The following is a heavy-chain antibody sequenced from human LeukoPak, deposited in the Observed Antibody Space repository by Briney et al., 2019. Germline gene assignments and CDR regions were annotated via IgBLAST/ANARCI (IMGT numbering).Heavy chain of an antibody. CDR2: ISGSGDYT. D-gene: IGHD1-26*01. CDR3: AKDVGSYSGSYSDY. CDR1: GFTFSSYA. Sequence: GGSLRLSCAVSGFTFSSYAMSWVRQAPGMGLEWVSAISGSGDYTNYADSVKGRFTISRDNSKNTLYLQLNSLRAEDTAVYYCAKDVGSYSGSYSDYWGQGTLVTVSS. V-gene: IGHV3-23*01. J-gene: IGHJ4*02.